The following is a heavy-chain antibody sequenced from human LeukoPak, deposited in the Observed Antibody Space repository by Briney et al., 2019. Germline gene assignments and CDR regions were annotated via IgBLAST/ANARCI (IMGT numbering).Heavy chain of an antibody. CDR1: GGTYSSYA. CDR2: IIPIFGTA. D-gene: IGHD5-18*01. V-gene: IGHV1-69*13. Sequence: GASVKVSCKASGGTYSSYAISWVRQAPGQGLEWMGGIIPIFGTANYAQKFQGRVTITADESTSTAYMELSSLRSEDTAVYYCARDPILRGDTAMVNDNWFDPWGQGTLVTVSS. J-gene: IGHJ5*02. CDR3: ARDPILRGDTAMVNDNWFDP.